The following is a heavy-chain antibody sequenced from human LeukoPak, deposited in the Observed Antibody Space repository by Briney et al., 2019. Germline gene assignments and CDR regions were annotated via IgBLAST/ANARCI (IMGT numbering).Heavy chain of an antibody. CDR1: GYTFTGYY. V-gene: IGHV1-2*04. CDR3: ARTMYYYDSSGYPSSGPFDY. J-gene: IGHJ4*02. CDR2: INPNSGGT. D-gene: IGHD3-22*01. Sequence: ASVKVSCKASGYTFTGYYMHWVRQAPGQGLEWMGWINPNSGGTNYAQKFQGWVTMTRDTSISTAYMELSRLRSDDTAVYYCARTMYYYDSSGYPSSGPFDYWGQGTLVTVSS.